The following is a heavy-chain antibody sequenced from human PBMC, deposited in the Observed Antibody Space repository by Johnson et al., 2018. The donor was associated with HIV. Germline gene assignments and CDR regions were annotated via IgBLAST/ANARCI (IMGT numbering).Heavy chain of an antibody. D-gene: IGHD6-13*01. CDR3: ASITTIAAAGRGAFDI. Sequence: QVQLVESGGGVVQPGRSLRLSGAASGFTFRSNYMSWVRQAPGKGLEWVSYISSSGSTIDYADSVKGRFTISRDNAKNSMCLQMNSLRAEDTAVYYCASITTIAAAGRGAFDIWGQGTMVTVSS. CDR2: ISSSGSTI. CDR1: GFTFRSNY. V-gene: IGHV3-11*04. J-gene: IGHJ3*02.